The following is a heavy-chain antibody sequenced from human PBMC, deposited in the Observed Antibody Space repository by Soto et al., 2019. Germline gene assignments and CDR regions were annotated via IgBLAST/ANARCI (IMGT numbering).Heavy chain of an antibody. V-gene: IGHV4-30-4*01. CDR1: GGSISSGDYY. J-gene: IGHJ4*02. CDR3: ARDYGDYGRVLDY. D-gene: IGHD4-17*01. CDR2: IYYSGST. Sequence: LSLTCTVSGGSISSGDYYWSWIRQPPGKGLEWIGYIYYSGSTYYNPSLKSRVTISVDTSKNQFSLKLSSVTAADTAVYYCARDYGDYGRVLDYWGQGTLVTVSS.